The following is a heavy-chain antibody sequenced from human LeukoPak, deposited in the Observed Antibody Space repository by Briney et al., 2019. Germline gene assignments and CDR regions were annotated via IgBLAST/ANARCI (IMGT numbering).Heavy chain of an antibody. CDR2: ISFDGDDK. D-gene: IGHD6-19*01. Sequence: PGGSLRLSCAASGFTFSSFGMQWVRQAPGKGLEWVAVISFDGDDKYYADSVKGRFTISRDNSKNTLYLQMNSLRAEDTAVYYCARDNQWLDAFDIWGQGTMVTVSS. J-gene: IGHJ3*02. CDR1: GFTFSSFG. CDR3: ARDNQWLDAFDI. V-gene: IGHV3-30*03.